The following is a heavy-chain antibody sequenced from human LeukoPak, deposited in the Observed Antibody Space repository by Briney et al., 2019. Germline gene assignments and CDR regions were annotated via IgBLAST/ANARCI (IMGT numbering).Heavy chain of an antibody. CDR1: GGSVSSSRYY. J-gene: IGHJ4*02. V-gene: IGHV4-39*01. CDR3: ASHWGGSSNSDY. Sequence: WETLSLTCTVSGGSVSSSRYYWGWIRQPPWKGLEWIGSIYYTGSTYYNPSLKSRVTIYVDASKNQFSQRLTSVTAADAAVYYCASHWGGSSNSDYWGQGTLVTVSS. CDR2: IYYTGST. D-gene: IGHD1-26*01.